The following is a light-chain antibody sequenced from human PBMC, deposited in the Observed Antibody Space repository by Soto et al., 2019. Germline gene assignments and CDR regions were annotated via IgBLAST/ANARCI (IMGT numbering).Light chain of an antibody. V-gene: IGLV1-40*01. CDR3: QSYDISLSVSVI. J-gene: IGLJ2*01. CDR2: GNS. Sequence: QSVLTQPPSVSGAPGQRVTISCTGSSSNIGAGYDVQWYQQLPGAAPKLLIFGNSNRPSGVPDRFSGSRSGTSASLAITGLQAEDEADYFCQSYDISLSVSVIFGGGTKVTVL. CDR1: SSNIGAGYD.